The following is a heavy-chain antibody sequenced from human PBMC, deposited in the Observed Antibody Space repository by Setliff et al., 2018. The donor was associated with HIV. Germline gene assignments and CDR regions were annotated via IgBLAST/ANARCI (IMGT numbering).Heavy chain of an antibody. CDR2: IYYSGST. J-gene: IGHJ6*03. CDR3: ARHYELETYMDV. D-gene: IGHD3-3*01. CDR1: GGSISSSNYC. V-gene: IGHV4-39*01. Sequence: ETPSLTCTVSGGSISSSNYCWGWIRQPPGKGLEWIGSIYYSGSTYYNPSLKSRVTISVGTSKNQFSLKLRSVTAADTAVYYCARHYELETYMDVWGKGTTVTVSS.